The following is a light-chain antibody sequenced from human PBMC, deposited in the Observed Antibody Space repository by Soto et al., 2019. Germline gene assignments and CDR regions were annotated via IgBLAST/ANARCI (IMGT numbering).Light chain of an antibody. CDR3: QSYDSSLSGSVV. CDR1: SSNIGAGYD. J-gene: IGLJ2*01. Sequence: QSVLTQPPSVSGAPGQRVTISCTGSSSNIGAGYDVHWYQHLPGKAPKPLIYGNNNRPSGVPDRFSGSKSGTSASLAITGLQAEDEADYYCQSYDSSLSGSVVFGGGTQLTVL. CDR2: GNN. V-gene: IGLV1-40*01.